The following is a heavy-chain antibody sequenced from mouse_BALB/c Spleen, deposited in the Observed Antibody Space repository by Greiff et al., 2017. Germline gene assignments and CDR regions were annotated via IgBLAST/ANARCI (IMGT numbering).Heavy chain of an antibody. J-gene: IGHJ2*01. D-gene: IGHD1-2*01. Sequence: QVQLQQSGAELAKPGASVKMSCKASGYTFTSYWMHWVKQRPGQGLEWIGYINPSTGYTEYNQKFKDKATLTADKSSSTAYMQLSSLTSEDSAVYDCASLYYGPDDWGQGTTLTVSS. V-gene: IGHV1-7*01. CDR1: GYTFTSYW. CDR2: INPSTGYT. CDR3: ASLYYGPDD.